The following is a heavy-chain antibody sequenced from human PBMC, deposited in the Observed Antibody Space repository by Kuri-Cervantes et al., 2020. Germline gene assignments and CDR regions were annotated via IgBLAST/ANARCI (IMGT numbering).Heavy chain of an antibody. J-gene: IGHJ5*02. CDR3: AEVNWNYGIWFDP. CDR1: GFTFDDYA. Sequence: GGSLRLSCTASGFTFDDYAMHWVRQAPGKGLEWVSGISWNSGSIGYADSVKGRFTISRDNAKNSLYLQMNSLRAEDTALYYCAEVNWNYGIWFDPWGQGTLVTVSS. D-gene: IGHD1-7*01. CDR2: ISWNSGSI. V-gene: IGHV3-9*01.